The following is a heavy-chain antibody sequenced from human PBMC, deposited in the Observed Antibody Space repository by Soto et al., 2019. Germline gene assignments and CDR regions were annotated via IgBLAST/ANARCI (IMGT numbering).Heavy chain of an antibody. V-gene: IGHV5-10-1*01. CDR2: IDPSGSQT. CDR1: GYSFAGYW. Sequence: GASLTISCKVSGYSFAGYWITWVRQNPGKGLEWMGRIDPSGSQTYYSPSFRGHVTISVTKSITTVFLQWSSLRASDTAMYYCARQIYDSDTGPNFQYYFDSWGQGTPVTVSS. J-gene: IGHJ4*02. D-gene: IGHD3-22*01. CDR3: ARQIYDSDTGPNFQYYFDS.